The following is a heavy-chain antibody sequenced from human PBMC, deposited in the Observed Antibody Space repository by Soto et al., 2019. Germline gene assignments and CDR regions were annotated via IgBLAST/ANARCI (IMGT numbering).Heavy chain of an antibody. D-gene: IGHD3-10*01. CDR3: ARESYAEYGEVRDYYYYMDV. Sequence: ASVKVSCKVSGYTLTELSIHWVRQAPGKGLEWMGGFDPEDGETIYAQKFQGRVTMTEDTSTDTAYMGLSRLRSDDTAVYYCARESYAEYGEVRDYYYYMDVWGKGTTVTVSS. V-gene: IGHV1-24*01. CDR1: GYTLTELS. CDR2: FDPEDGET. J-gene: IGHJ6*03.